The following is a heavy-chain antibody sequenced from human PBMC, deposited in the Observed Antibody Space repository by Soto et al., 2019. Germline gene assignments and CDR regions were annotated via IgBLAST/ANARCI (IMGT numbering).Heavy chain of an antibody. CDR2: IYWDDDK. V-gene: IGHV2-5*02. CDR3: AHRRGYSSGWPIDY. J-gene: IGHJ4*02. Sequence: QITLKESGPTLVKPTQTLTLTCTFSGFSLSTSGVGVGWIRQPPGKALEWLALIYWDDDKRYSPSLKSRLTITKDTSKNQLVLTMTNMDPVDTATYYCAHRRGYSSGWPIDYWGQGTLVTVSS. D-gene: IGHD6-19*01. CDR1: GFSLSTSGVG.